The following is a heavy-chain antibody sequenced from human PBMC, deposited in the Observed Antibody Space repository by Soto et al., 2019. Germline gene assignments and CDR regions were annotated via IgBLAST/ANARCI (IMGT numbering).Heavy chain of an antibody. V-gene: IGHV1-18*01. CDR2: ISTYNGNT. CDR1: GYTFSTDT. CDR3: ASRGLSGCIGGTCYYYNWFDP. D-gene: IGHD2-15*01. J-gene: IGHJ5*02. Sequence: QVQLVQSGAEVKTPGASVKVSCKASGYTFSTDTITWLRQAPGQGLEWMGWISTYNGNTDYAQKFQGRVTMTTDTSTSTAYMELRSLRSDDRAVYYCASRGLSGCIGGTCYYYNWFDPWGQGTLVTVSS.